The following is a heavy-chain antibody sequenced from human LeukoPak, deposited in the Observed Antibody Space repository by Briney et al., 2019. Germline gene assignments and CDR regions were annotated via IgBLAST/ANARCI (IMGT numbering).Heavy chain of an antibody. CDR3: ARGGYYDTSGYYIFNN. CDR1: GFSFSSYG. J-gene: IGHJ4*02. D-gene: IGHD3-22*01. Sequence: GGSLRLSCEASGFSFSSYGMHWVRQAPGKGLEWVAIISYDGRNKYYVGSVKGRFTISRDNSKNTLYLQMNSLGDEDTAVYYCARGGYYDTSGYYIFNNWGQGILVTVSS. CDR2: ISYDGRNK. V-gene: IGHV3-30*03.